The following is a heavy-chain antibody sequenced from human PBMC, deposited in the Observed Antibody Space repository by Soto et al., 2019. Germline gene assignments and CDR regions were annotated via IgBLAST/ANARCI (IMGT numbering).Heavy chain of an antibody. Sequence: QVQLVQSGAEVKKPGSSVKVSCKASGGTFSSYTISWVRQAPGQGLEWMGRIIPILGIANYAQKFQGRVTITADKSTSTAYMELSSLRSEDTAVYYCVRDLSWNDEAWAFDIWGQGTMVTVSS. D-gene: IGHD1-1*01. CDR3: VRDLSWNDEAWAFDI. CDR2: IIPILGIA. CDR1: GGTFSSYT. V-gene: IGHV1-69*08. J-gene: IGHJ3*02.